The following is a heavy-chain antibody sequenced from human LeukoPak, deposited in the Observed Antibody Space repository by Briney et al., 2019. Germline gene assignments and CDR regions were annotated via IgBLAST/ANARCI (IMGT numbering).Heavy chain of an antibody. CDR2: INHSGST. Sequence: KPSETLSLTCAVYGGSFSGYYWSWIRQPPGKGLEWIGEINHSGSTNYNPSLKSRVTISVDTSKNQFSLKLSSVTAADTAVYYCARGGVVVPAAIEYYFDYWGQGTLVTVSS. CDR1: GGSFSGYY. CDR3: ARGGVVVPAAIEYYFDY. D-gene: IGHD2-2*02. J-gene: IGHJ4*02. V-gene: IGHV4-34*01.